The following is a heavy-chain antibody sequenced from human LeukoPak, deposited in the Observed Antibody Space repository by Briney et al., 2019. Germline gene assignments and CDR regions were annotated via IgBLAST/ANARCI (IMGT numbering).Heavy chain of an antibody. CDR1: GFTFSSYS. CDR3: ARVEPYSPYYYDSSGYFDY. J-gene: IGHJ4*02. D-gene: IGHD3-22*01. CDR2: ISSSSSSYI. V-gene: IGHV3-21*01. Sequence: PGGSLRLSCAASGFTFSSYSMNWVRQAPGKGLEWVSSISSSSSSYIYYADSVKGRFTISRDNAKNSLYLQMNSLRAEDTAVYYCARVEPYSPYYYDSSGYFDYWGQGTLVTVSS.